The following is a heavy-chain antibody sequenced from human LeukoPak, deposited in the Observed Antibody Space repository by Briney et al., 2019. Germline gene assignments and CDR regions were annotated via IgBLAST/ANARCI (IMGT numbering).Heavy chain of an antibody. Sequence: SVKVSCKASGGTFNSYAISWVRQAPGQGLEWMGGIFPIFGTANYAQKFQGRVTITTDESTSTAYMELSSLRSEDTAVYYCATSYCSGGSCHRIDAFDIWGQGTMVTVTS. J-gene: IGHJ3*02. CDR2: IFPIFGTA. D-gene: IGHD2-15*01. V-gene: IGHV1-69*05. CDR1: GGTFNSYA. CDR3: ATSYCSGGSCHRIDAFDI.